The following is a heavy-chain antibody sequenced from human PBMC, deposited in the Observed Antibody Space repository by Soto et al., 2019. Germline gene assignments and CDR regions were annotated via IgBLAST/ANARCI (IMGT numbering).Heavy chain of an antibody. CDR1: GYTFTSYD. J-gene: IGHJ3*02. CDR3: FQMSDADAFDI. V-gene: IGHV1-8*01. Sequence: ASVKVSCKASGYTFTSYDINWVRQATGQGLEWMGWMNPNSGNTGYAQKFQGRVTMTRNTSISTAYMELSSLRSEDTAVYYCFQMSDADAFDIWGQGTMVNVSS. CDR2: MNPNSGNT.